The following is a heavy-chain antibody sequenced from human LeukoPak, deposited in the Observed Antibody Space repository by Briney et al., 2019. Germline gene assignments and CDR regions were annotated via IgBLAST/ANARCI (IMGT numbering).Heavy chain of an antibody. D-gene: IGHD3-16*01. J-gene: IGHJ3*02. V-gene: IGHV5-10-1*01. CDR2: IDPSDSYT. CDR3: ARGGGLLPDAFDI. Sequence: KVSCKASGFTFTSYWISWVRQMPGKGLEWMGRIDPSDSYTNYSPSFQGHVTISADKSISTAYLQWSSLKASDTAMYYCARGGGLLPDAFDIWGQGTMVTVSS. CDR1: GFTFTSYW.